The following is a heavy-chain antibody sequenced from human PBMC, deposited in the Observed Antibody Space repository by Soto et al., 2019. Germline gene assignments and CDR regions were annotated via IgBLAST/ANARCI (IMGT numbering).Heavy chain of an antibody. V-gene: IGHV3-48*04. J-gene: IGHJ4*02. CDR3: ARLPKGSLVTA. Sequence: EVQLVESGGGLVFPGGSLRLSCVASGFSFSDYSMNWVRQAPGKGLEWVSYISSISDNTQYADSVKGRFTVSRDNAKNSLFLQMDSLRAADKAIYYCARLPKGSLVTAWGQGTLVTVSS. D-gene: IGHD2-21*02. CDR1: GFSFSDYS. CDR2: ISSISDNT.